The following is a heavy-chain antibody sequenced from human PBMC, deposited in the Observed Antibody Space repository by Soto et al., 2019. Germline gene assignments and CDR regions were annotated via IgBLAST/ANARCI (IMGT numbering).Heavy chain of an antibody. Sequence: GGSLRLSCAASGFTFSSYWMSWVRQAPGKGLEWVANIKQDGSEKYYVDSVKGRFTISRDNAKNSLYLQMNSLRAEDTAVYYCARDGAVVPAAMRHYYYYYYYMDVWGKGTTVTVSS. J-gene: IGHJ6*03. CDR1: GFTFSSYW. CDR2: IKQDGSEK. V-gene: IGHV3-7*01. CDR3: ARDGAVVPAAMRHYYYYYYYMDV. D-gene: IGHD2-2*01.